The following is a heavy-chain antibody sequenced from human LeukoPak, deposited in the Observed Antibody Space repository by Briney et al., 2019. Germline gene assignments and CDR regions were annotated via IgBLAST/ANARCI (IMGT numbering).Heavy chain of an antibody. J-gene: IGHJ6*04. V-gene: IGHV3-48*03. CDR2: ISTSSSPI. Sequence: GSLRLSCAASGFTFSSYEMNWVRQAPGKGLEWVSYISTSSSPIYYADSVKGRFTISRDNAKNSLYLQMNSLRAEDTAVYYCAELGITMIGGVWGKGTTVTISS. D-gene: IGHD3-10*02. CDR3: AELGITMIGGV. CDR1: GFTFSSYE.